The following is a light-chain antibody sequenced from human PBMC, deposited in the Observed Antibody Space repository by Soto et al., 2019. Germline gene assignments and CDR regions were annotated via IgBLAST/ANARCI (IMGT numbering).Light chain of an antibody. CDR2: GAS. V-gene: IGKV3-20*01. CDR3: QQYGTGPQLT. J-gene: IGKJ4*01. Sequence: EIVLTQSPGTLSLSPGERATLSCRATQSVSSNYLAWYQQKPGQAPRLLIYGASSRATGIPDRFSGSGSGTDFTLTISSLEPEDFAVYYCQQYGTGPQLTFGGGTQVEIK. CDR1: QSVSSNY.